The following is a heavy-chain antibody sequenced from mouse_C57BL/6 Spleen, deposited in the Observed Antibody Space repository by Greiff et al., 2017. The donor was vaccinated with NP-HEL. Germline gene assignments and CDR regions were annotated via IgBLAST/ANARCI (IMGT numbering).Heavy chain of an antibody. CDR3: AKGQLRPFAY. D-gene: IGHD3-2*02. V-gene: IGHV1-59*01. Sequence: VQLQQPGAELVRPGTSVKLSCKASGYTFTSYWMHWVKQRPGQGLEWIGMIDPSDSYTNYNQKFKGKATLTVDTSSSTAYMQLSSLTSEDSAVYYCAKGQLRPFAYWGQGTLVTVSA. CDR1: GYTFTSYW. J-gene: IGHJ3*01. CDR2: IDPSDSYT.